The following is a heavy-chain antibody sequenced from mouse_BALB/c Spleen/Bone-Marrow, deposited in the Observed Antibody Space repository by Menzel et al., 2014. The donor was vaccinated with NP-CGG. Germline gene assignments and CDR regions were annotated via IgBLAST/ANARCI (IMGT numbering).Heavy chain of an antibody. CDR3: ARDGYDDY. Sequence: EVKLMESGGGLVQPGGSLRLSCATSGFTITDYYMSWVRQPPGKALEWLGFIRNKANGYTTEYSASVKGRFTISRDNSQSILYLQMNTLRAEDSATYYCARDGYDDYWGQGTTLTVSS. CDR2: IRNKANGYTT. V-gene: IGHV7-3*02. CDR1: GFTITDYY. J-gene: IGHJ2*01. D-gene: IGHD2-2*01.